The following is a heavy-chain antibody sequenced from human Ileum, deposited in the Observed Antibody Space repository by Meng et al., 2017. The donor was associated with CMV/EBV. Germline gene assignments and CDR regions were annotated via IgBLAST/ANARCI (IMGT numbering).Heavy chain of an antibody. V-gene: IGHV4-4*07. J-gene: IGHJ4*02. CDR3: ARAGARGVPVDL. CDR2: IHYSGGT. D-gene: IGHD3-10*01. CDR1: GDSIKNYY. Sequence: QVQLQESGHRLVKPSETLSLTCTVSGDSIKNYYWTWLRQPAGKGLEWLGRIHYSGGTDDNPSLKSRVTLSIDTSKNQLSLKIYSVTAADTAVYYCARAGARGVPVDLWGQGTLVTVSS.